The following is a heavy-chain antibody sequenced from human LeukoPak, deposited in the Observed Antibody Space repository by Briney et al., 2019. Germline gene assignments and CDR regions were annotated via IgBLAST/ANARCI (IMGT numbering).Heavy chain of an antibody. D-gene: IGHD6-19*01. CDR3: ARGKAWLAHFDY. V-gene: IGHV1-2*04. Sequence: ASVKVSCKASGGTFSSYAISWVRQAPGQGLEWMGWINPNSGGTNYAQKFQGWVTITRDTSASTAYMELSSLRSEDTAVYYCARGKAWLAHFDYWGQGTLVTVSS. J-gene: IGHJ4*02. CDR2: INPNSGGT. CDR1: GGTFSSYA.